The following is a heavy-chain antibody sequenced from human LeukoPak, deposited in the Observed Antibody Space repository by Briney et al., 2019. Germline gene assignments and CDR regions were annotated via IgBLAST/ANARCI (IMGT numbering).Heavy chain of an antibody. CDR1: GFTFSSYG. CDR2: ISYDGSNK. CDR3: AKQLDGGSYGMDV. D-gene: IGHD1-26*01. Sequence: GSLRLSCAASGFTFSSYGMHWVRQAPGKGLEWVAVISYDGSNKYYADSVKGRFTISRDNSKNTLYLQMNSLRAEDTAVYYCAKQLDGGSYGMDVWGQGTTVTVSS. J-gene: IGHJ6*02. V-gene: IGHV3-30*18.